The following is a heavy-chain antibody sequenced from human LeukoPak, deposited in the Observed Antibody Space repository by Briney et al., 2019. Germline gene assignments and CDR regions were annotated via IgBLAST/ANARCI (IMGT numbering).Heavy chain of an antibody. D-gene: IGHD3-22*01. J-gene: IGHJ4*02. CDR1: GYTFTGYY. CDR2: INPNSGGT. CDR3: ARATYYYDSSGYSPPAAVDY. Sequence: ASVKVSCKASGYTFTGYYMHWVRQAPGQGLEWMGWINPNSGGTNYAQKFQGRVTMTRDTSISTAYMELSRLRSDDTAVYYCARATYYYDSSGYSPPAAVDYWGQGTLVTVSS. V-gene: IGHV1-2*02.